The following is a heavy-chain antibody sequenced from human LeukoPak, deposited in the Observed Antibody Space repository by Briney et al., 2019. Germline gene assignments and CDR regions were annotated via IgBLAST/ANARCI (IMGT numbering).Heavy chain of an antibody. J-gene: IGHJ4*02. CDR2: ISHSGST. CDR1: GGSFSDYF. D-gene: IGHD3-22*01. CDR3: VTYYYGSSAPKRNY. Sequence: SETLSLTCAVYGGSFSDYFWSWIRQPPGKGLEWIGEISHSGSTTYNPSLRSRVTISGDTSKKQFSLKLSSVTAADTAVYYCVTYYYGSSAPKRNYWGQGVLVTVSS. V-gene: IGHV4-34*01.